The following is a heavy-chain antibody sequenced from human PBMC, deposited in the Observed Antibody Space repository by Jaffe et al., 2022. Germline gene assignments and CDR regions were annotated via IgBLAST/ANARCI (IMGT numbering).Heavy chain of an antibody. CDR3: AKDPSPRRGSGFDY. CDR1: GFTFSSYG. J-gene: IGHJ4*02. Sequence: QVQLVESGGGVVQPGGSLRLSCAASGFTFSSYGMHWVRQAPGKGLEWVAFIRYDGSNKYYADSVKGRFTISRDNSKNTLYLQMNSLRAEDTAVYYCAKDPSPRRGSGFDYWGQGTLVTVSS. D-gene: IGHD6-19*01. V-gene: IGHV3-30*02. CDR2: IRYDGSNK.